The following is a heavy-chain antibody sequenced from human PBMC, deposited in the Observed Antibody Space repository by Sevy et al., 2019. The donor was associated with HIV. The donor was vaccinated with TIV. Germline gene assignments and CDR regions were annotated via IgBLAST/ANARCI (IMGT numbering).Heavy chain of an antibody. V-gene: IGHV4-34*01. CDR2: INHSGST. CDR3: AREGRWQGGY. Sequence: SETLSLTCAVYGGSFSGYYWSWIRQPPGKGLEWIGEINHSGSTNYNPSLKSRVTISVDTSKNQFSLKLSSVTAADTAVYYCAREGRWQGGYWGQGTLVTVSS. J-gene: IGHJ4*02. CDR1: GGSFSGYY. D-gene: IGHD1-26*01.